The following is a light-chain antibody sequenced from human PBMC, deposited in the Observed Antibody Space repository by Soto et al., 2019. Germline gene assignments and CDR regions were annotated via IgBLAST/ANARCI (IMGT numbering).Light chain of an antibody. CDR1: SSDVGDYNY. CDR3: SSYTSNSNPYF. CDR2: EVS. J-gene: IGLJ1*01. Sequence: QSALTQPASVSGSPGQSITISCTGTSSDVGDYNYVSWYQLHPGKVPKLMIYEVSNRPSGVSDRFSGSKSGNTASLTSSGLQAEDEADYYCSSYTSNSNPYFFGTGTKLTVL. V-gene: IGLV2-14*01.